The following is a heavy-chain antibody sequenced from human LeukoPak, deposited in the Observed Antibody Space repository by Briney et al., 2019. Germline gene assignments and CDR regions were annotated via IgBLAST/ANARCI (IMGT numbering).Heavy chain of an antibody. CDR1: GDSISSGGYY. CDR2: IYYSGST. D-gene: IGHD5-18*01. CDR3: AREYSYGRIDF. Sequence: PSQTLSLTCAVSGDSISSGGYYWSWIRQHPGKGLEWIWYIYYSGSTYYNPSLKSRVTISVDTSKNQFSLKLSSVTAADTAVYYCAREYSYGRIDFWGQGTLVTVSS. V-gene: IGHV4-31*11. J-gene: IGHJ4*02.